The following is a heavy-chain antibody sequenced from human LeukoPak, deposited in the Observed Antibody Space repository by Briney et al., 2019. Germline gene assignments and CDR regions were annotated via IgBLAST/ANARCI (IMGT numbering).Heavy chain of an antibody. CDR3: ARDNHKDDFWSGFDY. D-gene: IGHD3-3*01. V-gene: IGHV3-21*01. Sequence: GGSLRLSCAASGFTFSSYSMNWVRQAPGKGLEWVSSISSSSSYIYYADSVKGRFTISRDNAKNSLYLQMNSLRAEDTAVYYCARDNHKDDFWSGFDYWGQGTLVTVSS. J-gene: IGHJ4*02. CDR1: GFTFSSYS. CDR2: ISSSSSYI.